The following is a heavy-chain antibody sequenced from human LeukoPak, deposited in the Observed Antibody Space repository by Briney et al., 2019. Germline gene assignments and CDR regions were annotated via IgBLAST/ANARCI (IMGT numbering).Heavy chain of an antibody. CDR2: IYHSGNS. V-gene: IGHV4-4*02. Sequence: PSETLSLTCAVSGASINSSFSWCWVRQPPGKGLEWIGEIYHSGNSNYNPSVKSRVTISIDKSKNQFSLKLSSVTAADTAVYYCARVIVGATTIFDYWGQGTLVTVSS. D-gene: IGHD1-26*01. CDR3: ARVIVGATTIFDY. CDR1: GASINSSFS. J-gene: IGHJ4*02.